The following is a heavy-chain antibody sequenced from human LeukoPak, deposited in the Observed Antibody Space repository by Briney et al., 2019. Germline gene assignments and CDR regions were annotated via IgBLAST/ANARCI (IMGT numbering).Heavy chain of an antibody. V-gene: IGHV4-59*08. Sequence: NPSETLSLTCTVSGGTISSYYWNWIRQPPGEGLGWIGYIHYSGSTKYNPSLKSRVTISVDTSKNQFSLNLSSVTAADTAVYYCARWYSSGWAFDYWGQGTLVTVSS. CDR2: IHYSGST. J-gene: IGHJ4*02. CDR1: GGTISSYY. D-gene: IGHD6-19*01. CDR3: ARWYSSGWAFDY.